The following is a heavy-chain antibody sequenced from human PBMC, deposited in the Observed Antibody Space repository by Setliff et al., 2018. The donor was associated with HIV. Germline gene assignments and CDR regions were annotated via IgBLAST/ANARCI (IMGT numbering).Heavy chain of an antibody. CDR1: GHTPRHYG. J-gene: IGHJ4*02. CDR2: LIPVLGEP. CDR3: ARGVLYGLAEY. V-gene: IGHV1-69*11. D-gene: IGHD3-10*01. Sequence: SVKVSCKASGHTPRHYGINWIRQAPGQGLEWVGSLIPVLGEPHYAPRFQGRVTITANDSTNTAYLELSNLSFDDTATSYCARGVLYGLAEYWGTGSLVTVSS.